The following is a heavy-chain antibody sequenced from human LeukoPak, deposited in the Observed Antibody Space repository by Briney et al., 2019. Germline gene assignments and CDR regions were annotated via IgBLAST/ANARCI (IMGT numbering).Heavy chain of an antibody. V-gene: IGHV4-4*07. Sequence: SETLSLTCTVSGGSISSYYWSWIRQPAGKGLEWIGRIYTSGSTNYNPSLKSRVTMSVDTSKNQFSLKLSSVTAADTAVYYCAREGSMTTVTIFDYWGQGTLVTVSS. CDR3: AREGSMTTVTIFDY. D-gene: IGHD4-17*01. CDR1: GGSISSYY. J-gene: IGHJ4*02. CDR2: IYTSGST.